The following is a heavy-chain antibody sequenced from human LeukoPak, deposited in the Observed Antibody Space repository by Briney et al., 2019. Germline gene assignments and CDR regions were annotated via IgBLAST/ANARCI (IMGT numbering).Heavy chain of an antibody. CDR2: MNPNSGNT. V-gene: IGHV1-8*01. D-gene: IGHD4-17*01. CDR1: GFTFTSYD. J-gene: IGHJ4*02. Sequence: ASVKVSCKASGFTFTSYDINWVRQAPGQGLEWMGWMNPNSGNTRYAQKVQGRITMTRDTSISTAYMELSSLRSEDTAVYYCARARTVTTLDDYWGQGTLVAVSS. CDR3: ARARTVTTLDDY.